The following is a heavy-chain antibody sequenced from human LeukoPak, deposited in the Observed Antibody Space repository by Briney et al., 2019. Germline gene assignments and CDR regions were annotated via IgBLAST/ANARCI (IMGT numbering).Heavy chain of an antibody. CDR2: IIPILGTA. D-gene: IGHD6-13*01. CDR1: GGTFISYA. Sequence: ASVTVSCKASGGTFISYAISWVRQAPGQGLEWMGGIIPILGTANYAQKFQGRVTITADESTSTAYMELSSLRSEDTAVYYCARDSTAAAGYYWYFDLWGRGTLVTVSS. CDR3: ARDSTAAAGYYWYFDL. V-gene: IGHV1-69*01. J-gene: IGHJ2*01.